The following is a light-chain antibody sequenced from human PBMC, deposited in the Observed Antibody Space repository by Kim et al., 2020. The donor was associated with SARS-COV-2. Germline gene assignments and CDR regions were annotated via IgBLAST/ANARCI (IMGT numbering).Light chain of an antibody. J-gene: IGKJ1*01. CDR1: QSGSGTY. Sequence: PGERTTLSCRASQSGSGTYLAWYQQHPGQAPRLLIYGASSRATGIPDRFSGSGSGTDFTLTINILEPEDFAVYYCQQYDSSSRWTFGQGTKVDIK. CDR2: GAS. CDR3: QQYDSSSRWT. V-gene: IGKV3-20*01.